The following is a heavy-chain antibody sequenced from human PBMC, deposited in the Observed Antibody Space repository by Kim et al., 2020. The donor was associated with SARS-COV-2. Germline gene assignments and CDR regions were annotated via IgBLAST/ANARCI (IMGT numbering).Heavy chain of an antibody. Sequence: GGSLRLSCAASGFTFSDYYMSWIRQAPGKGLEWVSYISSSSSYTNYADSVKGRFTISRDNAKNSLYLQMNSLRAEDTAVYYCARDRLSVITFGGVIVSDAFDIWGQGTMVTVSS. CDR3: ARDRLSVITFGGVIVSDAFDI. J-gene: IGHJ3*02. CDR1: GFTFSDYY. D-gene: IGHD3-16*02. CDR2: ISSSSSYT. V-gene: IGHV3-11*06.